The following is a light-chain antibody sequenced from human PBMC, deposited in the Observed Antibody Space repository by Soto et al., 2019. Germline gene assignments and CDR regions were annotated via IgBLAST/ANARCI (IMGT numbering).Light chain of an antibody. CDR1: QSVSKY. V-gene: IGKV3-11*01. CDR3: KQRGDWPPT. J-gene: IGKJ1*01. CDR2: DAS. Sequence: EVMLTHSPATLSLSPGARATLFCRASQSVSKYLAWYQQKPGKAPRLLIFDASNRATGVPARFSGSGSGSDFTLTISSLEPEDFAVYYCKQRGDWPPTCGQGTKGDIK.